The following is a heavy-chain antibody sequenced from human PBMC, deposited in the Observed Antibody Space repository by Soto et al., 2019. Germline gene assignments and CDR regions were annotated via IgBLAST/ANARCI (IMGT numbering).Heavy chain of an antibody. CDR2: ISQSGNT. Sequence: SETLSLTCSLYSGSFSGYYWSWIRQPPGKGLEWIGEISQSGNTNYSPSLKSRVSISIDTSKKQFSLNLASVSAADTAVYYCARAPTVSGSSQTRPDFWGQGTLVTVSS. J-gene: IGHJ4*02. V-gene: IGHV4-34*01. CDR3: ARAPTVSGSSQTRPDF. D-gene: IGHD6-6*01. CDR1: SGSFSGYY.